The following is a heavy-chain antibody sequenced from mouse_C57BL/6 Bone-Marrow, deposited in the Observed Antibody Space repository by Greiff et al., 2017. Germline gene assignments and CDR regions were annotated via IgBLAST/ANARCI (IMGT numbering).Heavy chain of an antibody. J-gene: IGHJ2*01. CDR1: GYAFSSYW. CDR2: IYPGDGDT. Sequence: VQLQQSGAELVKPGASVTISCKASGYAFSSYWMNWVKQRPGKGLEWIGQIYPGDGDTNYNGKFKGKATLTADKSSRTAYMQLRSLTSEDSAVYFCARNPLYYYGSSQYYFDYWGQGTTLTVSS. V-gene: IGHV1-80*01. D-gene: IGHD1-1*01. CDR3: ARNPLYYYGSSQYYFDY.